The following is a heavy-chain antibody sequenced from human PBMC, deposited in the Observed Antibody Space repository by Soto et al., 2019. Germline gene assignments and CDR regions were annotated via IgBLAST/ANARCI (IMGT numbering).Heavy chain of an antibody. D-gene: IGHD2-2*02. V-gene: IGHV1-69*06. Sequence: APVKVSCKASGGTFSSYAISWVRQAPGQGLEWMGGITPIFGTANYAQKFQGRVTITADKSTSTAYMELSSLRSEDTAVYYCARGCSSTRCYREPSYYYGMDVWGQGTTVTVSS. CDR1: GGTFSSYA. CDR2: ITPIFGTA. CDR3: ARGCSSTRCYREPSYYYGMDV. J-gene: IGHJ6*02.